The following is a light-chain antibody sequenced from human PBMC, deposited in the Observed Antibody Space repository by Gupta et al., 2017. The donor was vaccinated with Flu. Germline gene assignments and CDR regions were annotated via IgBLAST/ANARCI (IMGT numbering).Light chain of an antibody. CDR2: DNS. J-gene: IGLJ3*02. Sequence: SYVLTQPPSVSVAPGQTARISCAGNNIGRRSVHWHQQKPGQAPVLVVYDNSVRPSGIPERFSGSNSGNTPTRTISRVEAGDEADYYCQVWDSTTDHLVFGGGIKLTVL. CDR1: NIGRRS. V-gene: IGLV3-21*02. CDR3: QVWDSTTDHLV.